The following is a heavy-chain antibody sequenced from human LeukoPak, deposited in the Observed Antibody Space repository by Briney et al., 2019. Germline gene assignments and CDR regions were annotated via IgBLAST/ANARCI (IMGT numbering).Heavy chain of an antibody. V-gene: IGHV3-48*01. CDR1: GFTFSSYS. J-gene: IGHJ2*01. D-gene: IGHD4-17*01. Sequence: GGSLRLSCAASGFTFSSYSMNWVRQAPGKGLEWVSYISSSSTIYYADSVKGRFTISRDNSKNTLYLQMNSLRAEDTAVYYCARDYGDPWYFDLWGRGTLVTVSS. CDR3: ARDYGDPWYFDL. CDR2: ISSSSTI.